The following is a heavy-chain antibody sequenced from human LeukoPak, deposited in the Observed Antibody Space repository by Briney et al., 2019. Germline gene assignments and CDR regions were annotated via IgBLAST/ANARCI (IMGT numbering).Heavy chain of an antibody. Sequence: PGGSLRLSCAASGFTFSSYWMSWVRQAPGKGLEWVANIKQDGSEKYYVDSVKGRFTISRDNAKNSLYLQMNSLRAEDTAVYYCARDYYDSSGYYGSGDYWGQGTLVTVSS. J-gene: IGHJ4*02. V-gene: IGHV3-7*01. CDR2: IKQDGSEK. CDR1: GFTFSSYW. D-gene: IGHD3-22*01. CDR3: ARDYYDSSGYYGSGDY.